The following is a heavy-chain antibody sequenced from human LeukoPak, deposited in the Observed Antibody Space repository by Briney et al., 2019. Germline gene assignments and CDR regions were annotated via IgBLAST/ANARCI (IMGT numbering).Heavy chain of an antibody. D-gene: IGHD1-7*01. CDR1: GFTFSSYA. Sequence: GGSLRLSCSASGFTFSSYAMHWVGQAPGKGLEYVSAISSNGGSTYYADSVKGRFTISRDNPKNTLYLQMSSLRAEDTAVYYCVKENYATLDYYYGMDVWGKGTTVTVSS. CDR3: VKENYATLDYYYGMDV. V-gene: IGHV3-64D*06. J-gene: IGHJ6*04. CDR2: ISSNGGST.